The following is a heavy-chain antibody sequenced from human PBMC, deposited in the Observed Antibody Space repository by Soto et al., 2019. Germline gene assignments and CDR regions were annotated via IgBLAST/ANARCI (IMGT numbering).Heavy chain of an antibody. Sequence: QLQLQESGPGLVKPSETLSLTCTVSGGSLSSSSYYWGWIRQSPGKGLEWLGSIYYSGSTYYNPSLKSRVTISVDTSKNQFSLNLSSVTAADTAVYYCARRSYYGDYGPFDYWGQGTLVTVSS. CDR3: ARRSYYGDYGPFDY. V-gene: IGHV4-39*01. CDR2: IYYSGST. D-gene: IGHD4-17*01. CDR1: GGSLSSSSYY. J-gene: IGHJ4*02.